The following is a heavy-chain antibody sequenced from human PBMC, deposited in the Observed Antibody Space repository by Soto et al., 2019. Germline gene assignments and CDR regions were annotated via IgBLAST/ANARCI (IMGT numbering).Heavy chain of an antibody. CDR3: AREKGELPTGYYYYDGMDV. J-gene: IGHJ6*01. Sequence: QVQLVESGGGVVQPGRSLRLSCAASGFTFSSYAMHWVRQAPGKGLEWVAVISYDGSNKYYADSVKGRFTISRDNSKNTLYLQMNSLRAEDTAVYYCAREKGELPTGYYYYDGMDVW. V-gene: IGHV3-30-3*01. CDR2: ISYDGSNK. CDR1: GFTFSSYA. D-gene: IGHD1-26*01.